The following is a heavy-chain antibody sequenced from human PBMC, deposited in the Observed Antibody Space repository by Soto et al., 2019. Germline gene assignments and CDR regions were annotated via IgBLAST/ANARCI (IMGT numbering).Heavy chain of an antibody. CDR2: IYYSGST. J-gene: IGHJ6*02. V-gene: IGHV4-31*03. CDR3: ARGARGYSFGSYGMDV. Sequence: SETLSLTCTVSGGSISSGTYYWSWIRQHPGKGLEWIGYIYYSGSTYHNPSLKSRLTISVDTSKNQFSLKLRSVTAADTAVYYCARGARGYSFGSYGMDVWGQGTTVTVSS. D-gene: IGHD5-18*01. CDR1: GGSISSGTYY.